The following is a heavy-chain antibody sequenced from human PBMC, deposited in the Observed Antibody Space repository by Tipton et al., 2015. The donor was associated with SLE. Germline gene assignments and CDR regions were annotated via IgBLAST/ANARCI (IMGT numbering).Heavy chain of an antibody. Sequence: TLSLTCAISGDSVSSNSAAWNWIRQSPSRGLEWLGRTYYRSKWYNDYAVAVKSRITINPDTSKNQFSLQLNSVTPEDTAVYYCARDDGLEGATPWGAFDIWGQGTMVTVSS. CDR3: ARDDGLEGATPWGAFDI. CDR2: TYYRSKWYN. CDR1: GDSVSSNSAA. J-gene: IGHJ3*02. V-gene: IGHV6-1*01. D-gene: IGHD1-26*01.